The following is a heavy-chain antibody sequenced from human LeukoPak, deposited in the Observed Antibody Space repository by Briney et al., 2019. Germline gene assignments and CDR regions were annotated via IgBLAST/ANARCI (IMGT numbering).Heavy chain of an antibody. D-gene: IGHD2-15*01. Sequence: ASVRVSCKASGYTFTGYYIHWMRQAPGQGLEWMGWMNPNSGDTSYAQKFQGRVTMTRDTPISTAYMELTRLRSADTAVYYGARRRIDFSAPGCYVNYWGQGTLATVSS. CDR1: GYTFTGYY. CDR2: MNPNSGDT. V-gene: IGHV1-2*02. CDR3: ARRRIDFSAPGCYVNY. J-gene: IGHJ4*02.